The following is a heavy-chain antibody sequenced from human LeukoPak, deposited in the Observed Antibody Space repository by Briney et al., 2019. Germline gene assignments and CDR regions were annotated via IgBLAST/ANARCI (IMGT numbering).Heavy chain of an antibody. CDR2: ISGSGGGT. D-gene: IGHD3-10*01. V-gene: IGHV3-23*01. Sequence: GGSLRLSCAASGFTFSSYAMGWVRQAPGKGLEWVSAISGSGGGTYYANSVKGRFTISRDNSRDTLYLQMNGLRAEDTALYFCAKTPDYYGSGSSSYIDCWGQGTLVSVSS. CDR3: AKTPDYYGSGSSSYIDC. J-gene: IGHJ4*02. CDR1: GFTFSSYA.